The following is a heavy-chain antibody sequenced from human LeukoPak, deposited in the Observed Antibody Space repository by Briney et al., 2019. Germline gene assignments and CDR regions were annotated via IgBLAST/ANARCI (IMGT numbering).Heavy chain of an antibody. CDR1: GGSISSSRYY. Sequence: SETLSLTCTVSGGSISSSRYYWGWIRQPPGKGLEWIGSIYYSGSTYYNPSLKSRVTISVDTSKNQFSLKLSSVTAADTAVYYCARQLVVNWFDPWGQGTLVTVSS. J-gene: IGHJ5*02. CDR2: IYYSGST. V-gene: IGHV4-39*01. CDR3: ARQLVVNWFDP. D-gene: IGHD2-8*02.